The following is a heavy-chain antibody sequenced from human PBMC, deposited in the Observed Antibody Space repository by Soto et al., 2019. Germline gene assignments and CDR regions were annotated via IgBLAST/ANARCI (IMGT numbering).Heavy chain of an antibody. CDR1: GGTFSSYA. CDR2: ILPIFGTA. D-gene: IGHD6-6*01. Sequence: SVKVSCKASGGTFSSYAISWVRQAPGQGLEWMGGILPIFGTANYAQKFQGRVTITADESTSTAYMELSSLRSEGTAVYYCARADRSIADVVGPWGQGTLVTVSS. V-gene: IGHV1-69*13. J-gene: IGHJ5*02. CDR3: ARADRSIADVVGP.